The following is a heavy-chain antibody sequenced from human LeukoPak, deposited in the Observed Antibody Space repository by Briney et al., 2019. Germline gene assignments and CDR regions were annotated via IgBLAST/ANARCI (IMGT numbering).Heavy chain of an antibody. CDR1: GGSFSGYY. J-gene: IGHJ3*02. Sequence: SETLSLTCAVYGGSFSGYYWSWIRQPPGKGLEWIGEINHSGSTNYNPSLKSRVTISVDTSKNQFSLKLSSVTAADTAVYYCARLMVRGVDAFDIWGQGTMVTVSS. CDR3: ARLMVRGVDAFDI. CDR2: INHSGST. V-gene: IGHV4-34*01. D-gene: IGHD3-10*01.